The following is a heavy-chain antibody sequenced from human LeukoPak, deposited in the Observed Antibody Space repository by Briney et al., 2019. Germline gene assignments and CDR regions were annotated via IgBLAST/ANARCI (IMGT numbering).Heavy chain of an antibody. CDR1: GGSISNRGYY. J-gene: IGHJ4*02. V-gene: IGHV4-39*01. Sequence: SETPSPTSTVSGGSISNRGYYWAWIRQPPETGLERRVSIYYGGNTYYNPSLKSRVTISVDASKNQFSLRLSSVAAADTAVYFCARRRSLYGAYVWGEGTLVTVSS. D-gene: IGHD5-12*01. CDR2: IYYGGNT. CDR3: ARRRSLYGAYV.